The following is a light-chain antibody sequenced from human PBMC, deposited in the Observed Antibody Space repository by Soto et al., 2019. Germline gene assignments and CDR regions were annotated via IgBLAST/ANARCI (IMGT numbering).Light chain of an antibody. CDR3: QSYDSSTLV. J-gene: IGLJ2*01. V-gene: IGLV6-57*04. Sequence: FMLTQPHSVSESPGKTVTISCTRSSGSIASNYVQWYQQRLGSAPTTVIYEDNQRPSGVPDRFSGSIDSSSNSASLTISGLKTEDEADYYCQSYDSSTLVFGGGTKLTVL. CDR1: SGSIASNY. CDR2: EDN.